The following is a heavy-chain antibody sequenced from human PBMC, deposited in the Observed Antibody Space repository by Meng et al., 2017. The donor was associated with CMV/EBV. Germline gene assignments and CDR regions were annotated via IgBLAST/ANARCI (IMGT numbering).Heavy chain of an antibody. CDR1: GFTFSIAW. J-gene: IGHJ6*02. CDR3: TTDVVTGTTGTGDNYYYGMDV. Sequence: GGSLSLSCAAAGFTFSIAWMSWVRQAPGKGLGWVGRIKSNTDGGTTDYAAPVKGRFTISRDDPKNTLYLQMNSPKTEDTAVYYCTTDVVTGTTGTGDNYYYGMDVWGQGTTVTVSS. D-gene: IGHD1-20*01. CDR2: IKSNTDGGTT. V-gene: IGHV3-15*01.